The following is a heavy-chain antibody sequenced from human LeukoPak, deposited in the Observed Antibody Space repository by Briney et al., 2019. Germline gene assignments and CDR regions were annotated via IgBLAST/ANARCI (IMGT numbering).Heavy chain of an antibody. CDR3: AKELYSSSWYGD. CDR2: IYSGGST. D-gene: IGHD6-13*01. CDR1: GFTVSLNY. V-gene: IGHV3-53*01. Sequence: PGGSLRLSCAASGFTVSLNYMNWVRQAPGKGLEWVSVIYSGGSTYYADSVKGRFTISRDNSKNTLYLQMNSLRAEDTAVYYCAKELYSSSWYGDWGQGTLVTVSS. J-gene: IGHJ4*02.